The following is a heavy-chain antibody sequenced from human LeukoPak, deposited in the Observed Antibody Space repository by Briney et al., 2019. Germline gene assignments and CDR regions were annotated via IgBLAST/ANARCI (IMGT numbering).Heavy chain of an antibody. CDR3: AGSFVSGPGYYYGMDV. CDR1: GYTFTSYW. J-gene: IGHJ6*02. V-gene: IGHV5-51*01. D-gene: IGHD2-8*02. Sequence: GESLKISCKGSGYTFTSYWIGWVRQMPGKGLEWMGIIYPHDSNTGYSPSFQGHVTISADKSTSTAYLQWSSLKASDTATYFCAGSFVSGPGYYYGMDVWGQGTTVTVSS. CDR2: IYPHDSNT.